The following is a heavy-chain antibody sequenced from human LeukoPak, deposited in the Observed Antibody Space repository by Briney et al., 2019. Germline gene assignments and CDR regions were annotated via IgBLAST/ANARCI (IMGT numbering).Heavy chain of an antibody. CDR3: ARGGFVVVPAAPLGSLDP. CDR1: GGSISSSSYY. D-gene: IGHD2-2*01. V-gene: IGHV4-39*07. Sequence: PSETLSLTCTVSGGSISSSSYYWGWIRQPPGKGLEWIGSIYYSGSTYYNPSLKSRVTISVDTSKNQFSLKLSSVTAADTAVYYCARGGFVVVPAAPLGSLDPWGQGTLVTVSS. J-gene: IGHJ5*02. CDR2: IYYSGST.